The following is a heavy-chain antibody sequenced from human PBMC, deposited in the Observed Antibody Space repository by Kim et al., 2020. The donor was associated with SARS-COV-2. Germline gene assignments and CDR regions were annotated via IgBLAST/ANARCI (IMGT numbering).Heavy chain of an antibody. J-gene: IGHJ3*02. D-gene: IGHD4-17*01. V-gene: IGHV3-33*01. Sequence: GGSLRLSCAASGFTFSSYGMHWVRQAPGKGLEWVAVIWYDGSNKYYADSVKGRFTISRDNSKNTLYLQMNSLRAEDTAVYYCAREDIYGDYVNAFDIWGQGTMVTVSS. CDR1: GFTFSSYG. CDR2: IWYDGSNK. CDR3: AREDIYGDYVNAFDI.